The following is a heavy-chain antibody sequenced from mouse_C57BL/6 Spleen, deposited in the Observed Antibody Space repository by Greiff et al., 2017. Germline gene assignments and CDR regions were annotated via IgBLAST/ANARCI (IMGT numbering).Heavy chain of an antibody. J-gene: IGHJ2*01. V-gene: IGHV1-53*01. D-gene: IGHD3-2*02. CDR3: ARGGQLRPFDY. CDR1: GYTFTSYW. CDR2: INPSNGGT. Sequence: QVHVKQPGTELVKPGASVKLSCKASGYTFTSYWMHWVKQRPGQGLEWIGNINPSNGGTNYNEKFKSKATLTVDKSSSTAYMQLSSLTSEDSAVYYCARGGQLRPFDYWGQGTTLTVSS.